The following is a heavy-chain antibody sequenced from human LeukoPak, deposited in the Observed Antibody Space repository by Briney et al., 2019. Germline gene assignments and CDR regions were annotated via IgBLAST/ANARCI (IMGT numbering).Heavy chain of an antibody. J-gene: IGHJ4*02. CDR2: INHSGST. CDR1: GGSFSGCY. V-gene: IGHV4-34*01. Sequence: PSETLSLTCAVYGGSFSGCYWSWIRQPPGKGLEWIGEINHSGSTNYNPSLKSRVTISVDTSKNQFSLKLSSVTAADTAVYYCARGVQQLVPGLGYWGQGTLVTVSS. CDR3: ARGVQQLVPGLGY. D-gene: IGHD6-6*01.